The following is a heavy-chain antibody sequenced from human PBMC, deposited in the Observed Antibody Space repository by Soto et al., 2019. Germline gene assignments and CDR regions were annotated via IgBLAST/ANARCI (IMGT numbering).Heavy chain of an antibody. J-gene: IGHJ5*02. V-gene: IGHV4-39*01. Sequence: QLQLQESGPGLVKPSETLSLTCTVSGGSISSSSYYWGWIRQPPGKGLEWIGSIYYSGSTYYNPSLKSRVTIAVDTSKNQFSLKLSSVTAADTAVYYCATDYGSGSYYNTNWFDPWGQGTLVTVSS. CDR1: GGSISSSSYY. CDR3: ATDYGSGSYYNTNWFDP. D-gene: IGHD3-10*01. CDR2: IYYSGST.